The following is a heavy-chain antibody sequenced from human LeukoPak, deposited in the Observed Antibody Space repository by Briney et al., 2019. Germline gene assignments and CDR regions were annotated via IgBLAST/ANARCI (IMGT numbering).Heavy chain of an antibody. D-gene: IGHD5-24*01. CDR1: GGTFSSYA. CDR3: AREKMPRHDGLDY. Sequence: SVKVSCKASGGTFSSYAISLVRQAPGQGLEWMGGIIPIFGTANYAQKFQGRVTITADESTSTAYMELSSLRSEDTAVYYCAREKMPRHDGLDYWGQGTLVTVSS. CDR2: IIPIFGTA. J-gene: IGHJ4*02. V-gene: IGHV1-69*01.